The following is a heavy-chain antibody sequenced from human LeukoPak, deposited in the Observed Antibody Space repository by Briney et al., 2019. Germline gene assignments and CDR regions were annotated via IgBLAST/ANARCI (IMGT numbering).Heavy chain of an antibody. CDR2: IIPIFGTA. J-gene: IGHJ3*02. Sequence: SVKVSCKASGGTFSSYAISWVRQAPGQGLKWMGGIIPIFGTANYAQKFQGRVTITTDESTSTAYMELSSLRSEDTAVYYCARDRLAARFAFDIWGQGTMVTVSS. CDR3: ARDRLAARFAFDI. V-gene: IGHV1-69*05. CDR1: GGTFSSYA. D-gene: IGHD6-6*01.